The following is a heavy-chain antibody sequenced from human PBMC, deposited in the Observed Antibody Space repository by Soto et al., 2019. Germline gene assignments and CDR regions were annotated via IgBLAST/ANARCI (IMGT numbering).Heavy chain of an antibody. CDR1: GFTFSSYW. CDR2: IKHDGIET. D-gene: IGHD2-21*01. J-gene: IGHJ6*03. Sequence: EVQLVESRGGLVQPGGSLRLSCAASGFTFSSYWRTWVRQAPGTGLEWVASIKHDGIETYCVDSVKGRFTISRDNAKNSLSLQMDRLRPEDTAVYYCARAGYCDVLISVSPDYYDREAWGKETTVTCSS. CDR3: ARAGYCDVLISVSPDYYDREA. V-gene: IGHV3-7*03.